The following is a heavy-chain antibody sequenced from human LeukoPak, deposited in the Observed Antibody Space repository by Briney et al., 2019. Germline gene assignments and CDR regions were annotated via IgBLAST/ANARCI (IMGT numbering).Heavy chain of an antibody. CDR2: IYYSGST. CDR1: GGSISSYY. D-gene: IGHD4-17*01. Sequence: SETLSLTCTVSGGSISSYYWSWIRQPPGKGLEWIGYIYYSGSTNYNPSLKSRVTISVDTSKNQFSLRLSSVTAADTAVYYCASDAVNTAVFDYWGQGTLVTVSS. CDR3: ASDAVNTAVFDY. J-gene: IGHJ4*02. V-gene: IGHV4-59*01.